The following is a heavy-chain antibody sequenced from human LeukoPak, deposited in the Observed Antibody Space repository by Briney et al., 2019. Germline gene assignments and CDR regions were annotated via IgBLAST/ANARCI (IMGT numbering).Heavy chain of an antibody. Sequence: VGSLTLSCAPSGFTFSSYSMNLVRQAPRKALEWVSSISSSSSYIYYADSVKSRFTISRDNDENSLDLQMNSLRAEDTAVYYCARVLHDYGGQGTLVTVSS. CDR3: ARVLHDY. CDR2: ISSSSSYI. J-gene: IGHJ4*02. D-gene: IGHD3-3*01. V-gene: IGHV3-21*01. CDR1: GFTFSSYS.